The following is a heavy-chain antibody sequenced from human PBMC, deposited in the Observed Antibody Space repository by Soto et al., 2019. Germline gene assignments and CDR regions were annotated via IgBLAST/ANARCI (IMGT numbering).Heavy chain of an antibody. CDR3: ARGYCSSTRCYRMGDNWFDP. D-gene: IGHD2-2*01. CDR2: IYYSGST. CDR1: GGSISSGDYY. Sequence: SETMSLTCTVSGGSISSGDYYWSWIRQPPGKGLEWIGYIYYSGSTYYNPSLKSRVTVSVDTSKNQFSLKLSSVTAADTAVYYRARGYCSSTRCYRMGDNWFDPWGQGTLVTVSS. V-gene: IGHV4-30-4*01. J-gene: IGHJ5*02.